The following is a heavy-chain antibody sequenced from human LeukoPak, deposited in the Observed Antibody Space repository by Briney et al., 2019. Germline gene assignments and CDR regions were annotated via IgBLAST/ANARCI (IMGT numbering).Heavy chain of an antibody. J-gene: IGHJ4*02. V-gene: IGHV4-59*01. CDR1: DDSISSYY. D-gene: IGHD4-17*01. CDR3: ARDGTVTNGPFDY. CDR2: IYYSGST. Sequence: SETLSLTCTVSDDSISSYYWSWIRQPPGKGLEWIGYIYYSGSTNYNPSLKSRVTISVDTSKNQFSLKLSSVTAADTAVYYCARDGTVTNGPFDYWGQGTLVTVSS.